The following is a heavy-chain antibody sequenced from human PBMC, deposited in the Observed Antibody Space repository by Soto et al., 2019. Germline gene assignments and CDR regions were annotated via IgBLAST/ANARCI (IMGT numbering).Heavy chain of an antibody. CDR1: GFTFSSYS. V-gene: IGHV3-21*01. J-gene: IGHJ2*01. Sequence: GGSLRLSCAASGFTFSSYSMNWVRQAPGKGLEWVSSISISSSYIYYADSVKGRFTISRENAKNSLYLQMNSLRAEDTAVYYCARDTRGYSYATEYFDLWGRGTLVTVSS. D-gene: IGHD5-18*01. CDR2: ISISSSYI. CDR3: ARDTRGYSYATEYFDL.